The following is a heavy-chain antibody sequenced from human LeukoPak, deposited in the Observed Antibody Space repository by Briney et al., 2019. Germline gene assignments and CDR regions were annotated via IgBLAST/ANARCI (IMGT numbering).Heavy chain of an antibody. CDR2: IGSTSHFR. Sequence: GGSLRLSCAASGFTFSNYSMNWVRQAPGKGLEWVSSIGSTSHFRYYADSLKGRVTISRDNAKNSLYLQMSSLRVEDTAVYYCARSGEGDCYSDYWGQGTLVTVSS. CDR1: GFTFSNYS. CDR3: ARSGEGDCYSDY. J-gene: IGHJ4*02. D-gene: IGHD2-21*02. V-gene: IGHV3-21*01.